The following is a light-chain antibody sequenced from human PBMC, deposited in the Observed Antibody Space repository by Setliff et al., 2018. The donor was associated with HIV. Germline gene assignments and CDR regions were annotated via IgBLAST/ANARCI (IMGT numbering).Light chain of an antibody. J-gene: IGLJ1*01. Sequence: QSVLTQPPSVSGAPGQRVTISCTGSSSNIGAGYDVHWYQQLPGTAPKLLIYGNSNRPSGIPDRFSGSKSATSASLAITGLQAEDEADYYCAAWDDSLSGLYVFGAGTKVTVL. V-gene: IGLV1-40*01. CDR3: AAWDDSLSGLYV. CDR1: SSNIGAGYD. CDR2: GNS.